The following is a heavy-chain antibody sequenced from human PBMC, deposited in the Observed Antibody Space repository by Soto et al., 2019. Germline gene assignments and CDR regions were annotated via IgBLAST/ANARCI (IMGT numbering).Heavy chain of an antibody. D-gene: IGHD2-2*01. Sequence: ASVKVSCKASGYTFTSYYMHWVRQAPGQGLEWMGIINPSGGSTSYAQKFQGRVTMTRDTSTSTVYMELSSLRSEDTAVYYCATVWVPAAKSYYYYGMDVWGQGTTVTVSS. J-gene: IGHJ6*02. CDR1: GYTFTSYY. CDR3: ATVWVPAAKSYYYYGMDV. V-gene: IGHV1-46*01. CDR2: INPSGGST.